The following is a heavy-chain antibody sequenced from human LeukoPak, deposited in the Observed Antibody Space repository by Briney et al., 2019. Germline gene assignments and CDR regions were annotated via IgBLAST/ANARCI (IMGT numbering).Heavy chain of an antibody. CDR2: TSTHRGSI. CDR1: GFTFDDYA. J-gene: IGHJ6*02. Sequence: GKSLRLSCAASGFTFDDYAMHWVRQPPGKGLEWVSGTSTHRGSIGYADSVKGRSTLPTDNAKHSPYLQRNRLTAEDTDIYERAKDGGVAATKYYYGMDVWGQGTTVTVS. CDR3: AKDGGVAATKYYYGMDV. D-gene: IGHD6-13*01. V-gene: IGHV3-9*01.